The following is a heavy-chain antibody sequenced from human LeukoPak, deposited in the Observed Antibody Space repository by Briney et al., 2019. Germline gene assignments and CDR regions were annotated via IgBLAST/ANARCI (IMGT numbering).Heavy chain of an antibody. CDR3: ARELSEMATISPFDC. CDR1: GFTFSNYW. Sequence: GGSLRLSCEGSGFTFSNYWMSWVRQAPGKGLEWVANIKTDGSEKYYVDSVKGRFTISRDNSKNTLYLQMNSLRAEDTAVYYCARELSEMATISPFDCWGQGTLVTVSS. D-gene: IGHD5-24*01. J-gene: IGHJ4*02. CDR2: IKTDGSEK. V-gene: IGHV3-7*03.